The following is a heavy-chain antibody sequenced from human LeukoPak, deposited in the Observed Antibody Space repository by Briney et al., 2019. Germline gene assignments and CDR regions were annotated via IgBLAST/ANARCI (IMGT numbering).Heavy chain of an antibody. D-gene: IGHD3-22*01. CDR3: ARTRGQYYYDSSGYPFDY. Sequence: SGPTLGHPTPPLTLTCTFSGFSLSTTGMCLSWIRQPPGKALEWLAPFDWDDDKHYSTSLKPRLTISKDTSKNQVVLTMTNMDPADTATYYCARTRGQYYYDSSGYPFDYWGQGTLVTVSS. J-gene: IGHJ4*02. CDR1: GFSLSTTGMC. V-gene: IGHV2-70*01. CDR2: FDWDDDK.